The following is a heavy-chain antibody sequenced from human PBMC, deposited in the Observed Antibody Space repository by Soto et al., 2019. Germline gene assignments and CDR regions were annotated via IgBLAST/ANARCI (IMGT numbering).Heavy chain of an antibody. CDR2: ISPYTGNT. CDR3: VMVDNYVTPTPQDV. J-gene: IGHJ6*02. CDR1: GYIFVNYG. D-gene: IGHD3-16*01. V-gene: IGHV1-18*01. Sequence: QVQLLQSGDEVKKPGASVKVSCKASGYIFVNYGIACVRQAPGQGLEWMGWISPYTGNTHSATKVQGRLTMTTDTSTSTAYMDLGSLTSDDTAVYYCVMVDNYVTPTPQDVWGQGTTVTVSS.